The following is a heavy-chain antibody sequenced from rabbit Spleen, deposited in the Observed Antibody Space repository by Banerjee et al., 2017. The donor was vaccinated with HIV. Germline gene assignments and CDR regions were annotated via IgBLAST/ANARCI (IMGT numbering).Heavy chain of an antibody. J-gene: IGHJ6*01. Sequence: QEQLVESGGGLVQPEGSLTLTCKASGFSFSDRDVMSWVRQAPGKGLEWIASINTATGKPVYATWAKGRFTISTTSSTTVTLQMTSLTAADTATYFCARDLAGAIGWNFYLWGPGTLVTVS. D-gene: IGHD4-1*01. CDR3: ARDLAGAIGWNFYL. CDR2: INTATGKP. V-gene: IGHV1S45*01. CDR1: GFSFSDRDV.